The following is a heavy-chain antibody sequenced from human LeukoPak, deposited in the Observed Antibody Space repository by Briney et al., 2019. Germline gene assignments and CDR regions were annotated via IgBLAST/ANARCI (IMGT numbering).Heavy chain of an antibody. CDR1: GFTFSSYG. D-gene: IGHD3-16*02. Sequence: GRSLRLSCAASGFTFSSYGMHWVRQAPGKGLEWVAVIWYDGSNKYYADSVKGRFTISRDNSKDTLYLQMNSLRAEDTAVYYCASAHYDYVWGSYRHSNFDYWGQGTLVTVSS. J-gene: IGHJ4*02. CDR3: ASAHYDYVWGSYRHSNFDY. CDR2: IWYDGSNK. V-gene: IGHV3-33*01.